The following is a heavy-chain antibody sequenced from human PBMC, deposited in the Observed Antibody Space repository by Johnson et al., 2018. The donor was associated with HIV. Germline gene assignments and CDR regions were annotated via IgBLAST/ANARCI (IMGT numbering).Heavy chain of an antibody. J-gene: IGHJ3*02. CDR2: ISYDGSNK. Sequence: QVQLVESGGGVVQPGRSLRLSCAASGFTFSSYAMHWVRQAPGKGLEWVAVISYDGSNKSYADSVKGRFTISRDNSRNTLYLQMNRLTVEDTALYYCARAPAWLRGFDIWGQGTMVTVSS. V-gene: IGHV3-30*14. CDR1: GFTFSSYA. CDR3: ARAPAWLRGFDI. D-gene: IGHD5-24*01.